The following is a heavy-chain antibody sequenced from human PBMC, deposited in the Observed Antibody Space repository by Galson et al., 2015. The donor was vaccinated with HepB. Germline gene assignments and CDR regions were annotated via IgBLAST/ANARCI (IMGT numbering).Heavy chain of an antibody. CDR2: INPSDSYT. Sequence: QSGAEVKKPGESLRISCKGSGSSFTNYWINWVRQMPGKGLEWMGRINPSDSYTNYSPSFQGHVTISADKSISTAYLQWSSLKASDTAMYYCARDSGSYFRLAYWGQGTLVTVSS. V-gene: IGHV5-10-1*01. CDR1: GSSFTNYW. CDR3: ARDSGSYFRLAY. J-gene: IGHJ4*02. D-gene: IGHD1-26*01.